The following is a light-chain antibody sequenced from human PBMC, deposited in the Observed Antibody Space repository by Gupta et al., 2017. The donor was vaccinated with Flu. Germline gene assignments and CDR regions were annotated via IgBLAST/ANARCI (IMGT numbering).Light chain of an antibody. CDR1: QSVNRF. Sequence: EIVLTQSPATLSLSPGERATLSCRASQSVNRFLTWYQQKPGQAPRLLIYDASKRATGIPARFSGSGSGTDFTLTISSLEPEDFAVYYCQQRSSWPPEYTFGQGTKLEIK. J-gene: IGKJ2*01. CDR2: DAS. V-gene: IGKV3-11*01. CDR3: QQRSSWPPEYT.